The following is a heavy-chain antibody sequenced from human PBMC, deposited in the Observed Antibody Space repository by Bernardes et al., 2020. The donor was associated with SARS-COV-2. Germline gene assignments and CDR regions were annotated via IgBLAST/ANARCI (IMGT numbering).Heavy chain of an antibody. CDR1: GGSISNFF. J-gene: IGHJ4*02. D-gene: IGHD3-10*01. V-gene: IGHV4-4*07. CDR3: VRFSGGFGARSLIDS. Sequence: SETLSLTRSISGGSISNFFWGWIRQPPGKGVDWIAHIFSTGRANYNPSLKSRLTMSLDTSKNQFSLTLTSVTSADTAVYYCVRFSGGFGARSLIDSWGRGILVAVSS. CDR2: IFSTGRA.